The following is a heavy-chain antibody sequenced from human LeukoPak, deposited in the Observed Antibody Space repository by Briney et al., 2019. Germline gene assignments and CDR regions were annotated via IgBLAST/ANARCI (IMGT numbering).Heavy chain of an antibody. CDR2: INHSGST. Sequence: SETLSLTCAVYGGSFSGYYWSWIRQPPGKGLEWIGEINHSGSTNYNPSLKSRVTISVDTSKNQFSLKLSSVTAADTAVYYCARRVVPAARRGYYYYYYYMDVWGKGTTVTVSS. V-gene: IGHV4-34*01. CDR1: GGSFSGYY. D-gene: IGHD2-2*01. CDR3: ARRVVPAARRGYYYYYYYMDV. J-gene: IGHJ6*03.